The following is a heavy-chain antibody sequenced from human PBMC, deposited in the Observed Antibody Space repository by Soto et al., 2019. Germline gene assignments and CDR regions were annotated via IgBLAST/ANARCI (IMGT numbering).Heavy chain of an antibody. D-gene: IGHD5-18*01. CDR2: IWYDGSNK. CDR1: GFTFSSYG. Sequence: QVQLVESGGGVVQPGRSLRLSCAASGFTFSSYGMHWVRQAPGKGLEWVAVIWYDGSNKYYADSVKGRFTISRDNSKNTLYLQMNSLRAEDTAVYYCARSLGYSYGFGAFDIWGQGTMVTVSS. V-gene: IGHV3-33*01. CDR3: ARSLGYSYGFGAFDI. J-gene: IGHJ3*02.